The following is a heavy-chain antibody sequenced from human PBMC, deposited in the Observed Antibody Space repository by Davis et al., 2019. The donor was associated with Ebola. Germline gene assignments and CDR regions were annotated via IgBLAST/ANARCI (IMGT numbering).Heavy chain of an antibody. CDR3: AKGVGFWSGYYTTWWYFDL. J-gene: IGHJ2*01. Sequence: GGSLRLSCAASGFTFSSYAMSWVRQAPGKGLEWVSTISGSGGSTYSADSVKGRVTISRDNSKNVLYLEMNSLRAEDTAVYYCAKGVGFWSGYYTTWWYFDLWGRGTLVTVSS. D-gene: IGHD3-3*01. V-gene: IGHV3-23*01. CDR2: ISGSGGST. CDR1: GFTFSSYA.